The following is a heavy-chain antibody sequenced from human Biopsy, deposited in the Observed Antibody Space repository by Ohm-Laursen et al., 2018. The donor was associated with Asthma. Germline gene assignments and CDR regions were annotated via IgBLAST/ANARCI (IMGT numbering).Heavy chain of an antibody. CDR1: GFTFSRFG. V-gene: IGHV3-30*03. J-gene: IGHJ4*02. CDR3: ARDFGCGSYFVGTTFDY. Sequence: SLRLSCSASGFTFSRFGMEWVRQAPGKGLEWVAGVSYDGDNKHYADSVKGRFTVSRDNSRNTLYLQMNSLRAEDSAVYYCARDFGCGSYFVGTTFDYWGQGALVTVSS. D-gene: IGHD1-26*01. CDR2: VSYDGDNK.